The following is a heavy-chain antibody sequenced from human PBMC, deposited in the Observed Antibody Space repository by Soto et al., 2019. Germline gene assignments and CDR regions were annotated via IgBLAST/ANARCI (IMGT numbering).Heavy chain of an antibody. D-gene: IGHD4-17*01. V-gene: IGHV4-4*07. CDR2: IYTTRSP. Sequence: SETLSLTCTVSGDSVSKYYWNWTRQPAGKGLEWIGRIYTTRSPNYNPSLKSRVTMSVDTSKNQFSLKLNLSSVTAADTAVYYCARSPAYGDYAHLDTWGQGTLVTVSS. CDR3: ARSPAYGDYAHLDT. CDR1: GDSVSKYY. J-gene: IGHJ5*02.